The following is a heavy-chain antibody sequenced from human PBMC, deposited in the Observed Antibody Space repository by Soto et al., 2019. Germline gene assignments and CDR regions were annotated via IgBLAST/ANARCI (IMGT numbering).Heavy chain of an antibody. CDR1: GGSVSSSSYY. V-gene: IGHV4-61*03. CDR2: IYYSGST. D-gene: IGHD5-18*01. Sequence: QVQLQESGPGLVKASGTLSLTCTVSGGSVSSSSYYWTWIRQPPGKGLAWVGVIYYSGSTSYNPSLKGRVTISVDTAKNHFSLKMSSVTAADTAVYYCASKPYSYCYGGMTVTDSWGQGTLVTVSS. CDR3: ASKPYSYCYGGMTVTDS. J-gene: IGHJ4*02.